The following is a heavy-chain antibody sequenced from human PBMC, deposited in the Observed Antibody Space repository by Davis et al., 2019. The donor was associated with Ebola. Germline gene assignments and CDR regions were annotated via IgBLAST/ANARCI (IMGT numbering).Heavy chain of an antibody. CDR3: AKGGSGWPSDYSYGMGV. CDR1: GFIFSTYV. V-gene: IGHV3-23*01. Sequence: GESLKISCSASGFIFSTYVMSWVRQAPGKGLEWVSTYGTGADTYYADSVKGRFTISRDNSKNTLYLQMNSLTVEDTAVYYCAKGGSGWPSDYSYGMGVWGKGTTVTVSS. J-gene: IGHJ6*04. CDR2: GTGADT. D-gene: IGHD6-19*01.